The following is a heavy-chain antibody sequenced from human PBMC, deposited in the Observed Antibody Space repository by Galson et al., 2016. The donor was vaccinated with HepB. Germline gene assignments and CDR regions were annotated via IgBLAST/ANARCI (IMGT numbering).Heavy chain of an antibody. D-gene: IGHD1-26*01. Sequence: SLRLSCAASGFTLNNYGMHWVRQAPGKGLEWVAMISYSGSEKYYADSVRGRFTISRDDSENTVYLQMSSLTTEDTAVYYCAKDLWINKWTNFFDYWGQGTLVTFSS. J-gene: IGHJ4*02. V-gene: IGHV3-30*18. CDR3: AKDLWINKWTNFFDY. CDR2: ISYSGSEK. CDR1: GFTLNNYG.